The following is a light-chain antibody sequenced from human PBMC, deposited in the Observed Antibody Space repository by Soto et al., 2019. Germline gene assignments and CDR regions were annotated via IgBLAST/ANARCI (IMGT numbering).Light chain of an antibody. CDR3: QSYDSSLSGYV. CDR2: GNS. Sequence: SVLKRPPSVEGAPRQRGPIPWTGGSPKIGAGYDVHWYQQLPGTAPKLLIYGNSNRPSGVPDRFSGSKSGTSASLAITGLQAEDEADYYCQSYDSSLSGYVFGTGTKVTVL. J-gene: IGLJ1*01. CDR1: SPKIGAGYD. V-gene: IGLV1-40*01.